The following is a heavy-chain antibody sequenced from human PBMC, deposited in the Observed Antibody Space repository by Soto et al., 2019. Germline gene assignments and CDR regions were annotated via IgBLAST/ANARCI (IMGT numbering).Heavy chain of an antibody. J-gene: IGHJ4*02. D-gene: IGHD6-19*01. Sequence: QLQLQESGPGLVKPSETLSLTCTVSGGSVSSGSYYWSWIRQPPGKGLEWIGYIYYSGSTNYNSSLKSRVTISVDTSKNQFSLKLSSVTAADTAVYYCARAGSGWYNYWGQGTLVTVSS. CDR3: ARAGSGWYNY. V-gene: IGHV4-61*01. CDR2: IYYSGST. CDR1: GGSVSSGSYY.